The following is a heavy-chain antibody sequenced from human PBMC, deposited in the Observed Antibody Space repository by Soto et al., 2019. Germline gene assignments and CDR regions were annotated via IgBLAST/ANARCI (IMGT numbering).Heavy chain of an antibody. V-gene: IGHV4-34*01. J-gene: IGHJ5*02. CDR1: GGSFSGYY. CDR2: INHSGST. D-gene: IGHD6-19*01. CDR3: ASPQGWYSPRLGDWFDP. Sequence: SETLSLTCAVYGGSFSGYYWSWIRQPPGKGLEWIGEINHSGSTNYNPSLKSRVTISVDTSKNQFSLRLSSMTAADTAVYYCASPQGWYSPRLGDWFDPWGQGTPVTVSS.